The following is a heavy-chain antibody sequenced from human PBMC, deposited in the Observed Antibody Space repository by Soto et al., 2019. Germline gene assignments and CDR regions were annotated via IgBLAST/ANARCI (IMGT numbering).Heavy chain of an antibody. CDR1: GFTVSSNY. CDR3: ARVSVGSPDYLDY. J-gene: IGHJ4*02. CDR2: IYSGGST. V-gene: IGHV3-53*01. Sequence: PGGSLRLSCAASGFTVSSNYMSWVRQAPGKGLEWVSVIYSGGSTYYADSVKGRFTISRDNSKNTLYLQMNSLRAEDTAVYYCARVSVGSPDYLDYWGQGTLVTVSS. D-gene: IGHD2-15*01.